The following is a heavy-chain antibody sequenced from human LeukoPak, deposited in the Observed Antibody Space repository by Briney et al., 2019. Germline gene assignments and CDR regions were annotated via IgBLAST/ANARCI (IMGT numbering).Heavy chain of an antibody. V-gene: IGHV3-30*02. D-gene: IGHD3-22*01. CDR1: GFTLSRFG. CDR3: ARRAGCYSHSYDY. J-gene: IGHJ4*02. Sequence: SGGSLRLSCAASGFTLSRFGMHWLRQAPGKGLEWVAFIRYDGSNKYYADSVKGRFTISRDNSKNTLYLQMNGLRAEDTPVYYWARRAGCYSHSYDYWGQGILVTVSS. CDR2: IRYDGSNK.